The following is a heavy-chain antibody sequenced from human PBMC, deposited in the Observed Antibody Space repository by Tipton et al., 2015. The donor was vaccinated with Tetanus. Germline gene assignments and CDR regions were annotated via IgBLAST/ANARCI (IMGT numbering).Heavy chain of an antibody. CDR2: IIPIFGTA. V-gene: IGHV1-69*01. D-gene: IGHD3-22*01. Sequence: QLVQSGAEVKKPGSSVKVSCKASGGTFSSYAISWVRQAPGQGLEWMGGIIPIFGTANYAQKFQGRVTITADESTSTAYMGLSSLRSEDTAVYYCARKESTYYYDSSGYYHYWGQGTLVTVSS. CDR3: ARKESTYYYDSSGYYHY. J-gene: IGHJ4*02. CDR1: GGTFSSYA.